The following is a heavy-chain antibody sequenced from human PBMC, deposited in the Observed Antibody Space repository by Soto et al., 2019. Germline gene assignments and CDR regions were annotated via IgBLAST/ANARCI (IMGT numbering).Heavy chain of an antibody. V-gene: IGHV3-33*01. D-gene: IGHD3-22*01. CDR3: ARRGYDSIGYPTDDIDY. CDR2: IWYDGSNK. J-gene: IGHJ4*02. CDR1: GFTFSSYG. Sequence: GGSLRLSCAASGFTFSSYGMHWVRQAPGKGLEWVAVIWYDGSNKYYADSVKGRFTISRGNSKNTLYLQMNSLRAEDTAVYYCARRGYDSIGYPTDDIDYWGQGTLVTVSS.